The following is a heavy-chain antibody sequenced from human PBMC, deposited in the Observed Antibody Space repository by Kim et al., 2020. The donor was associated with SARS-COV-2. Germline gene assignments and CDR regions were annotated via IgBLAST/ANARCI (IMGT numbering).Heavy chain of an antibody. V-gene: IGHV4-31*03. CDR1: GGSMSSGGYY. D-gene: IGHD6-25*01. CDR2: TYYSVST. CDR3: ACKGPSAVRAEFFHY. J-gene: IGHJ1*01. Sequence: SETLSLTCTVSGGSMSSGGYYWSWIRHLPGKSLEWIGFTYYSVSTYYNPSLESRITISVDPSKTQFSLKLKSVTAADTGVYYCACKGPSAVRAEFFHYWGPAMLVTVYS.